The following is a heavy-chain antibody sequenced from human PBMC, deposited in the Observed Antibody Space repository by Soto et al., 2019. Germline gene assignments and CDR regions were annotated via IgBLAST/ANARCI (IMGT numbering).Heavy chain of an antibody. CDR2: ISAYNGNT. CDR1: GYTFTSYG. Sequence: ASVKVSGNASGYTFTSYGISWVRQAPGQGLEWMGWISAYNGNTNYAQKLQGRVTMTTDTSTSTAYMELRSLRSDDTAVDYCARNPDLLWAFDIWGQGTMVTVSS. D-gene: IGHD2-21*01. J-gene: IGHJ3*02. CDR3: ARNPDLLWAFDI. V-gene: IGHV1-18*04.